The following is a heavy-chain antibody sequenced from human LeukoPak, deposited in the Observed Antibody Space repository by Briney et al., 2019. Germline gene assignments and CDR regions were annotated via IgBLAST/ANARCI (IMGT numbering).Heavy chain of an antibody. CDR2: ISWNSGSI. CDR1: GFTFDDYA. V-gene: IGHV3-9*01. D-gene: IGHD1-26*01. J-gene: IGHJ4*02. Sequence: PGGSLRLSCAASGFTFDDYAMHWVRQAPGKGLEWVSGISWNSGSIGYADSVKGRFTISRDNAKNSLYLQMNNLRAEDTALYYCAKDKSGSYFHLFDYWGQGTLVTVSS. CDR3: AKDKSGSYFHLFDY.